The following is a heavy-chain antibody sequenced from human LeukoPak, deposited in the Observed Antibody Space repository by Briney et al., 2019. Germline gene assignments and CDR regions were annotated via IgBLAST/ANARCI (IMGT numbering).Heavy chain of an antibody. CDR2: ISAYNGNT. Sequence: ASVKVSCKASGYTFTSYGISWVRQAPGQGLEWMGWISAYNGNTNYAQKLQGRVTMTTDTSTSTAYMELRSLRSDDTAVYYCARDIGSGWYVGSGYFDYWGQGTLVTVSS. D-gene: IGHD6-19*01. V-gene: IGHV1-18*01. J-gene: IGHJ4*02. CDR3: ARDIGSGWYVGSGYFDY. CDR1: GYTFTSYG.